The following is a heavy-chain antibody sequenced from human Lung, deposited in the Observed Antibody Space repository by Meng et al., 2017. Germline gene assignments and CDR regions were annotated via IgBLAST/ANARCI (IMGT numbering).Heavy chain of an antibody. CDR2: INHSGST. Sequence: QEQLQQLGAGLLKPSETLSLTCVVSGGSFSDYYWSWIRQPPGKGLEWIGEINHSGSTNYNPSLESRATISVDTSQNNLSLKLSSVTAADSAVYYCARGPTTMAHDFDYWGQGTLVTVSS. J-gene: IGHJ4*02. D-gene: IGHD4-11*01. CDR3: ARGPTTMAHDFDY. CDR1: GGSFSDYY. V-gene: IGHV4-34*01.